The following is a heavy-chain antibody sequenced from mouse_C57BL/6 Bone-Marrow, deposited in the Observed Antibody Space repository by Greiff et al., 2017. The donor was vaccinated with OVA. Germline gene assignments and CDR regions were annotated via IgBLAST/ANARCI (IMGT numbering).Heavy chain of an antibody. J-gene: IGHJ2*01. CDR1: GYTFTSYG. D-gene: IGHD1-1*01. CDR3: ARSEIYGGY. Sequence: VQGVESGAELARPGASVKLSCKASGYTFTSYGISWVKQRTGQGLEWIGEIYPRSGNTYYNEKFKGKATLTADKSSSTAYMELRSLTSEDSAVYFCARSEIYGGYWGQGTTLTVSS. V-gene: IGHV1-81*01. CDR2: IYPRSGNT.